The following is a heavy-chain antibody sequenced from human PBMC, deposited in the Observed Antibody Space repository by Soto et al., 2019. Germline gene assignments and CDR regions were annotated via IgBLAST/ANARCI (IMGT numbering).Heavy chain of an antibody. CDR2: FILIIGEA. CDR3: ASGLGVSMDA. Sequence: QVQLVQSGAEVKKPGASVRVSCKASGTIFSSYTISWVRQAPGQGLEWLGMFILIIGEANSAQKFQDRVTLTADTSTNTDYKELNSMRLEDKAVYYCASGLGVSMDAWGQGTTITVSS. V-gene: IGHV1-69*02. CDR1: GTIFSSYT. J-gene: IGHJ6*02.